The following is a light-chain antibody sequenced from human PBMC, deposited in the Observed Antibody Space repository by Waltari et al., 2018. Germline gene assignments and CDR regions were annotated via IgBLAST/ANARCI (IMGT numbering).Light chain of an antibody. CDR1: SGSIASTY. CDR3: QSLDSTSPVI. CDR2: EDT. J-gene: IGLJ2*01. Sequence: FVLTQPPSVSESPGKTVTISCTRSSGSIASTYVQWYPLRSGGAPTIVLYEDTQRPAGFPDRFSASIDVSSNSASLTISGLKTEDEADYYCQSLDSTSPVIFGGGTRVTVL. V-gene: IGLV6-57*03.